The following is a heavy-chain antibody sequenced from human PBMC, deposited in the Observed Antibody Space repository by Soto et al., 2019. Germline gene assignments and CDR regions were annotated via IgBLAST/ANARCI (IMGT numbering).Heavy chain of an antibody. J-gene: IGHJ4*02. CDR2: FDPEDGET. Sequence: ASVKVSCKVSGYTLTELSMHWVRQAPGKGLEWMGGFDPEDGETIYEQKFQGRVTMTEDTSTDTAYMELSSLRSEDTAVYYCAKTSLGTYYLDYWGQGSLVTVSS. D-gene: IGHD1-1*01. CDR3: AKTSLGTYYLDY. CDR1: GYTLTELS. V-gene: IGHV1-24*01.